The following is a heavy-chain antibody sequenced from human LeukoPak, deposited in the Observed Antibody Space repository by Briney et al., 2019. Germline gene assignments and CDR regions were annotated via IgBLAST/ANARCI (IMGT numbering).Heavy chain of an antibody. Sequence: SGGSLRLSCAASGFTFSSYAMTWVRQAPGKGLEWVSTIEGRGNSTNYADSVKGRFTISRDNAKNTLYLQMNSLRAEDTAVYYCARVLAIDYYDSSGYYSWGQGTLVTVSS. CDR2: IEGRGNST. V-gene: IGHV3-23*01. D-gene: IGHD3-22*01. J-gene: IGHJ4*02. CDR1: GFTFSSYA. CDR3: ARVLAIDYYDSSGYYS.